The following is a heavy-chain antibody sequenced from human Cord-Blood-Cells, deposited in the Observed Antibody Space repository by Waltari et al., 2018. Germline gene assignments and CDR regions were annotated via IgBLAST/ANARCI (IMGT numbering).Heavy chain of an antibody. Sequence: QVQLQQSGPGLVKPSPTLSLTCAISGDSVSSNTAAWNWIRQSPSRGLEWLGRTYYRSNLDNDYAVSVKSRITNNPDTSKNQFALQLNSVIPEDTAVYYCARDIVVVVAATRYYYYYYGMDVWGQGTTVTVSS. J-gene: IGHJ6*02. CDR3: ARDIVVVVAATRYYYYYYGMDV. D-gene: IGHD2-15*01. CDR1: GDSVSSNTAA. CDR2: TYYRSNLDN. V-gene: IGHV6-1*01.